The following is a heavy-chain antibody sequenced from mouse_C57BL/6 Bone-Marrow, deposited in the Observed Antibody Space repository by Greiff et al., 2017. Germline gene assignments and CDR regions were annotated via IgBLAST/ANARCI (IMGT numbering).Heavy chain of an antibody. CDR1: GYTFTSYD. J-gene: IGHJ1*03. D-gene: IGHD1-1*01. CDR3: ARLEFDGCSGDWYFDV. CDR2: IYPRDGST. V-gene: IGHV1-85*01. Sequence: QVQLQQSGPELVKPGASVKLSCKASGYTFTSYDINWVKQRPGQGLEWIGWIYPRDGSTKYNEKFKGKATLPVDTSSSTAYMERHSLTSEDSAVYFCARLEFDGCSGDWYFDVWGTGTTVTVSS.